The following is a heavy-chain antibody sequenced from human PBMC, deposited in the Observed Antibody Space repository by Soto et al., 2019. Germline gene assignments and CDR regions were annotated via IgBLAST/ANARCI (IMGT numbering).Heavy chain of an antibody. V-gene: IGHV4-59*01. CDR1: GGSISGYY. D-gene: IGHD2-15*01. J-gene: IGHJ4*02. CDR3: ARAAPRYCSGNSCYSRRDY. Sequence: PSETLSLTCTVSGGSISGYYWSWIRQPPGKGLEWIGYMYNTGSTVYNPSFKSRVTISVDTSKNQFSLKLNSVTAADTAVYYCARAAPRYCSGNSCYSRRDYWGQGTLVTVSS. CDR2: MYNTGST.